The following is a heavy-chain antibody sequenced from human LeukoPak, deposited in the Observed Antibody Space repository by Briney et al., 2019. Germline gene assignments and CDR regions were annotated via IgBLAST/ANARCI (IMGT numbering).Heavy chain of an antibody. CDR1: GFSFEDYA. D-gene: IGHD6-19*01. V-gene: IGHV3-9*01. J-gene: IGHJ4*02. Sequence: GGSLRLSCAGSGFSFEDYAMHWVRQAPGKGLEWLSIISWNSGYIGYADSVKGRFIISRDNAKNSLYLQMNSLRAEDTAFYYCAKVRGTYSSGFFFDYWGPGALVTVSS. CDR2: ISWNSGYI. CDR3: AKVRGTYSSGFFFDY.